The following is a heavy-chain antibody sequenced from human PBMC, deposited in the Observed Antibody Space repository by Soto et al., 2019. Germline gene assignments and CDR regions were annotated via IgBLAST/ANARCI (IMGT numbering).Heavy chain of an antibody. CDR3: VTLIRVIIPF. CDR2: LGYAADST. Sequence: GGSLRLCCLVSGFTLSTSRMIWVRQAPGKGLEWVSSLGYAADSTYYADSVKGRFTISRDDSKNILYLQMNGLRAEDTAIYFCVTLIRVIIPFRGQGASVTVSS. D-gene: IGHD3-3*01. J-gene: IGHJ4*02. V-gene: IGHV3-23*01. CDR1: GFTLSTSR.